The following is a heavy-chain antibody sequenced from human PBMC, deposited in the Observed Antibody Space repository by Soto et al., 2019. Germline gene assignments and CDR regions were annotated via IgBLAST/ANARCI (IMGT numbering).Heavy chain of an antibody. CDR3: ASFLYSSGWYGRGYYYDY. V-gene: IGHV1-69*06. D-gene: IGHD6-19*01. CDR1: GGTFSSYA. Sequence: SVKVSCKASGGTFSSYAISWVRQAPGQGLEWMGGIIPIFGTANYAQKFQGRVTITADKSTSTAYMELSSLRSEDTAVYYCASFLYSSGWYGRGYYYDYWGQGTLVTFSS. J-gene: IGHJ4*02. CDR2: IIPIFGTA.